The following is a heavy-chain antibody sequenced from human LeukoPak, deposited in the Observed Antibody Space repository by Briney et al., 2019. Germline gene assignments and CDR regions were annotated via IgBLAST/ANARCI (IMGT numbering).Heavy chain of an antibody. CDR3: ARAGYLGTDAFDI. D-gene: IGHD1-14*01. J-gene: IGHJ3*02. V-gene: IGHV3-74*01. CDR2: INTDGTVT. Sequence: TGGSLRLSCAASGFTFSKYWMLWVRQAPGKGLESVSRINTDGTVTTYADSVKGRFTISRDNFKNTLYLQMNSLRAEDTAVYYCARAGYLGTDAFDIWGQGTMVTVSS. CDR1: GFTFSKYW.